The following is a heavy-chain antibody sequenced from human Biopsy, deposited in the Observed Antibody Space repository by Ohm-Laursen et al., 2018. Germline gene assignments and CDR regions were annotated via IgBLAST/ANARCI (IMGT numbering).Heavy chain of an antibody. D-gene: IGHD3-10*01. CDR2: IIPILGTV. CDR1: GDTFTTSA. CDR3: ASGDIGGIGLDV. V-gene: IGHV1-69*04. J-gene: IGHJ6*02. Sequence: GASVKVSCKASGDTFTTSAISWVRQVPGQGLDWMVRIIPILGTVDYGQNFQGRVTIRADTSTTFLELTSLRYDDTAVYYCASGDIGGIGLDVWGLGTTVTVSS.